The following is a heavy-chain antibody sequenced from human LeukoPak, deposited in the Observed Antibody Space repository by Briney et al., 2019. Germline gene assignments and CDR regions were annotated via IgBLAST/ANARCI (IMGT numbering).Heavy chain of an antibody. D-gene: IGHD6-13*01. V-gene: IGHV4-59*08. Sequence: SETLSLTCTVSGGSISSYYWSWIRQPPGKGLEWIGYIYYSGSTNYNPSLKSRVTVSVDTSKNQFSLKLSSVTAADTAVYYCAGGSSSSWYSFDYWGQGTLVTVSS. CDR2: IYYSGST. J-gene: IGHJ4*02. CDR3: AGGSSSSWYSFDY. CDR1: GGSISSYY.